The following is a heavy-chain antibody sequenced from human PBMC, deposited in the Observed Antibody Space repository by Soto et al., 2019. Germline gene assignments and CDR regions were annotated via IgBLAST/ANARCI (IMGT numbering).Heavy chain of an antibody. CDR2: IYYSGST. J-gene: IGHJ4*02. V-gene: IGHV4-39*01. CDR3: ARGYGSSTSCYAPFDY. CDR1: GGSISSSSYY. Sequence: SETLSLTCTVSGGSISSSSYYWGWIRQPPGKGLEWIGSIYYSGSTYYNPSLKSRVTISVDTSKNQFSLKLSSVTAADTAVYYCARGYGSSTSCYAPFDYWGQGTLGTVAS. D-gene: IGHD2-2*01.